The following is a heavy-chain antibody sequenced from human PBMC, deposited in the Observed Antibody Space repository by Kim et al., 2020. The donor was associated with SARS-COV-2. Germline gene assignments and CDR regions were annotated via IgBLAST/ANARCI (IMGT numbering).Heavy chain of an antibody. CDR3: ARDPVGDGYSFFDY. D-gene: IGHD4-4*01. V-gene: IGHV3-53*01. Sequence: GGSLRLSCAVSGITVTSNHMTWIRQAPGRGLEWVSVIFRGGSTYYAASVQGRFTISRDYYKNTLSLQMNSLRAEDTAIYYCARDPVGDGYSFFDYWGQGTLVTVSS. J-gene: IGHJ4*02. CDR1: GITVTSNH. CDR2: IFRGGST.